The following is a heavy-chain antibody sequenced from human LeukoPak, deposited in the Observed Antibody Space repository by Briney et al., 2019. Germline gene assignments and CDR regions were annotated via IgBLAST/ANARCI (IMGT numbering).Heavy chain of an antibody. J-gene: IGHJ4*02. Sequence: SETLSLTCAVYGGSFSGYYWSWIRQPPGKGLEWIGEINHSGSTNYNPSLKSRVTISVDTSKNQFSLKLSSVTAADTAVYYCAIRGYSGDDRLGHFDYWGQGTLVTVSS. V-gene: IGHV4-34*01. CDR2: INHSGST. CDR1: GGSFSGYY. CDR3: AIRGYSGDDRLGHFDY. D-gene: IGHD5-12*01.